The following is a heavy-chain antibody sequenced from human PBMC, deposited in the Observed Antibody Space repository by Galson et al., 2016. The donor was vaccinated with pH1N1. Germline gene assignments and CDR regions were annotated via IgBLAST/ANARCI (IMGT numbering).Heavy chain of an antibody. Sequence: SLRLSCAGSGFTSELSFSRYAMIWVRQAPGKGLEWVDATSGSGSATDYADSVRGRFTIIRDNSKNTLDLQMNGLRAEDTALNYCAKRPVHIEAAGTGAWFDSWGRGTLVTVSS. CDR3: AKRPVHIEAAGTGAWFDS. CDR2: TSGSGSAT. J-gene: IGHJ5*01. D-gene: IGHD6-13*01. V-gene: IGHV3-23*01. CDR1: GFTSELSFSRYA.